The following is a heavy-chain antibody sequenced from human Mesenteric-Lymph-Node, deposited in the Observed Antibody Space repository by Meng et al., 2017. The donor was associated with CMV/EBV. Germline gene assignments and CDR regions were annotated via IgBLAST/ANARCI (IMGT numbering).Heavy chain of an antibody. Sequence: SLKISCATSGFTFDDYAIHWVRQAPGKGLEWVSGINWGGDRIAYADSVKGRFTISRDSAGTPLYLQMNALRPEDTALYYCVKGTSHLVDEYGMDVWGHGTAVTVSS. D-gene: IGHD6-6*01. CDR1: GFTFDDYA. V-gene: IGHV3-9*01. CDR3: VKGTSHLVDEYGMDV. J-gene: IGHJ6*02. CDR2: INWGGDRI.